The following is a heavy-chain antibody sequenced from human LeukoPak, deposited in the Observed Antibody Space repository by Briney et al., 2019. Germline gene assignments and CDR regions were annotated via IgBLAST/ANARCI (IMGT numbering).Heavy chain of an antibody. CDR2: MSGNAVDA. D-gene: IGHD5-18*01. J-gene: IGHJ4*02. Sequence: GGSLRLSCTTSGFAFTGFGLNWVRQAPGKGLEWISSMSGNAVDAYYADSVRGRFSISRDNSKDTLYPQTNSLRDEDTALYYCAKAEAGGYNYGPFDDWGQGTLVTVSS. CDR1: GFAFTGFG. CDR3: AKAEAGGYNYGPFDD. V-gene: IGHV3-23*01.